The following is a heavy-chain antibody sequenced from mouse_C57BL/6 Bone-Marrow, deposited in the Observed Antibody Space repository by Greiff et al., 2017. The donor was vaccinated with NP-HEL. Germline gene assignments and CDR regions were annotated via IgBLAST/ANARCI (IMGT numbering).Heavy chain of an antibody. J-gene: IGHJ1*03. V-gene: IGHV3-6*01. CDR1: GYSITSGYY. D-gene: IGHD2-4*01. CDR2: ISYDGSN. CDR3: ARGGLTHFDV. Sequence: ESGPGLVKPSQSLSLTCSVTGYSITSGYYWNWIRQFPGNKLEWMGYISYDGSNNYNPSLKNRISITRDTSKNQFFLKLNSVTTEDTATYYCARGGLTHFDVWGTGTTVTVSS.